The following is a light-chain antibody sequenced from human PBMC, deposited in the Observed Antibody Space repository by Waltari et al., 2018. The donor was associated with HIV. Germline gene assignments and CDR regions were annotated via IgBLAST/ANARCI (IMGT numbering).Light chain of an antibody. J-gene: IGLJ2*01. Sequence: QSALTQPASVSGSPGQSITISCTGTSSDVGIYNLVSWYQQYPGKAPKLMMYEGSKLPSGVSNRFSGAKSGNTASLTISGLQTEDEADYYCCSYAGSFVVFGGGTKLTVL. CDR1: SSDVGIYNL. CDR3: CSYAGSFVV. V-gene: IGLV2-23*01. CDR2: EGS.